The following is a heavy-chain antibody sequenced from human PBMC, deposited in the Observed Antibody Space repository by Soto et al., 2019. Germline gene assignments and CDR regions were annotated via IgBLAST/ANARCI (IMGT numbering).Heavy chain of an antibody. D-gene: IGHD3-16*01. V-gene: IGHV4-4*07. CDR1: GGSISGYY. CDR2: KHTSGTT. CDR3: ARGGEFYFLDV. J-gene: IGHJ6*02. Sequence: QVQLQESGPGLVKPSETLSLTCTVSGGSISGYYWTWIRQPAGKGLEWIGRKHTSGTTNYYPSLKSRVTSSVGTSTNQFSLNLSSLPSSYTAVYYCARGGEFYFLDVWGQGSMFAVSS.